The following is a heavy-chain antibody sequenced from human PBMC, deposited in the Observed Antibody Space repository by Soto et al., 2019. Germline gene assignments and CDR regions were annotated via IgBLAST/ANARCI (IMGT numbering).Heavy chain of an antibody. CDR1: GGTFSSYA. Sequence: ASVKVSCKASGGTFSSYAISWVRQAPGQGLEWMGGIIPIFGTANYAQKFQGRVTITADESTSTAYMELSSLRSEDTAVYYCARDDIVVIPAAIQGSYYYYGMDVWGQGTTVTAP. CDR3: ARDDIVVIPAAIQGSYYYYGMDV. CDR2: IIPIFGTA. J-gene: IGHJ6*02. D-gene: IGHD2-2*02. V-gene: IGHV1-69*13.